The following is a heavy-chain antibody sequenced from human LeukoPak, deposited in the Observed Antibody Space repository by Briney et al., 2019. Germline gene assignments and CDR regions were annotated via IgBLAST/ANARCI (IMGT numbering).Heavy chain of an antibody. Sequence: PSETLSLTCTVSGVSISSGGYYWRWIRQHPGQGLEWVGYIYYSGSTYYNPSLKSRLTISLDTSNNQFSLKLSSVTAADTALYYCARGPVRDYSNYWGQGTLVTVSS. CDR1: GVSISSGGYY. D-gene: IGHD4-11*01. CDR3: ARGPVRDYSNY. V-gene: IGHV4-31*03. CDR2: IYYSGST. J-gene: IGHJ4*02.